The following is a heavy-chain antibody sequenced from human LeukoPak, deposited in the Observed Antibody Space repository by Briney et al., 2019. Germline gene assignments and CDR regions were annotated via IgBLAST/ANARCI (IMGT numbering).Heavy chain of an antibody. Sequence: SETLSLTCTVSGGSISSDSYYWGWIRQPPGKRLEWIGSIYYRGNTYHNPSLKSRVTISVDTSKNQFSLSVISVTAADTAVYFCARPTTGPATQGYDSWGQGILVTVAS. CDR3: ARPTTGPATQGYDS. V-gene: IGHV4-39*01. CDR1: GGSISSDSYY. CDR2: IYYRGNT. J-gene: IGHJ5*01. D-gene: IGHD1-1*01.